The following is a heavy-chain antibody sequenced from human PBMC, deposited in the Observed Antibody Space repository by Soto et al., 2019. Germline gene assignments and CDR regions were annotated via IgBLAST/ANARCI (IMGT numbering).Heavy chain of an antibody. Sequence: GGSLRLSCAASGFTFSSYWMSWVRQAPGKGLEWVANIKQDGSEKYYVDSVKGRFTISRDNAKNSLYLQMNSLRAEDTAVYYCARDHVQQLTPPYYYYMDVWGKGTTVTVSS. D-gene: IGHD6-13*01. CDR1: GFTFSSYW. CDR2: IKQDGSEK. V-gene: IGHV3-7*01. J-gene: IGHJ6*03. CDR3: ARDHVQQLTPPYYYYMDV.